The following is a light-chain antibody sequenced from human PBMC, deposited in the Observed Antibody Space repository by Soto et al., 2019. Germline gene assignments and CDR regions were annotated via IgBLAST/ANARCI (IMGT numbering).Light chain of an antibody. V-gene: IGLV1-44*01. CDR3: AAWDDGLDGWV. Sequence: QSVLTQPPSASGTPGQRVTISCSGSSFNIGPNTVNWYQQLPGTAPKLLIYSNNQRPSGVPDRFSGSKSGTSASLAISGLQSEDEADYYCAAWDDGLDGWVFGGGTKLTVL. J-gene: IGLJ3*02. CDR2: SNN. CDR1: SFNIGPNT.